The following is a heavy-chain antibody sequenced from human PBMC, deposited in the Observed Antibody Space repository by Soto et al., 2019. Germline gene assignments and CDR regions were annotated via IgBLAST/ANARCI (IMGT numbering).Heavy chain of an antibody. CDR1: GFTFSSYW. V-gene: IGHV3-74*01. D-gene: IGHD2-21*01. CDR2: INSDGSST. J-gene: IGHJ6*02. Sequence: EVQLVESGGGLVQPGGSLRLSCAASGFTFSSYWMHWVRQAPGKGLVWVSRINSDGSSTSYADSVKGRCTITRDNAKNRLYLEMNSRRAGDTAVYYCGRDPNVVVVIAIRLGYYGMDVWGQGTTVTVSS. CDR3: GRDPNVVVVIAIRLGYYGMDV.